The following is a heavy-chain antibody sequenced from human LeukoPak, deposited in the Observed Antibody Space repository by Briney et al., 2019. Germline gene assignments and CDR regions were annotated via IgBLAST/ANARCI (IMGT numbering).Heavy chain of an antibody. Sequence: ASVKVSCKASGYTFTSYGISWVRQAPGQGLEWMGWINAYNGNTNYAQKLQGRVTMTRDTSISTAYMELSRLRSDDTAVYYCARDFYGYYDSSGYYHYFDYWGQGTLVTVSS. CDR1: GYTFTSYG. CDR3: ARDFYGYYDSSGYYHYFDY. CDR2: INAYNGNT. J-gene: IGHJ4*02. V-gene: IGHV1-18*04. D-gene: IGHD3-22*01.